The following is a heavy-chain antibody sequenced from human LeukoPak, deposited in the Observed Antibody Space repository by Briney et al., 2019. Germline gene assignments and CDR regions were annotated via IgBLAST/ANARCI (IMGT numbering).Heavy chain of an antibody. J-gene: IGHJ4*02. CDR2: ISSNGGNT. CDR1: GFTFSSYA. CDR3: ARGPYYDFWSGYGY. V-gene: IGHV3-64*01. Sequence: GGSLRLSRAASGFTFSSYAMHWVRQAPGKGLEYVSAISSNGGNTYYANSVKGRFTISRDNSKNTLYLQMGSLRAEDMAVYYCARGPYYDFWSGYGYWGQGTLVTVSS. D-gene: IGHD3-3*01.